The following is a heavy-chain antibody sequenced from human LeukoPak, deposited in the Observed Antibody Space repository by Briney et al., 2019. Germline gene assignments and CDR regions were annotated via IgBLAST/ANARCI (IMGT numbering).Heavy chain of an antibody. CDR3: VKGYCSSISCYGDY. V-gene: IGHV3-64D*09. CDR1: GFTFSSYA. J-gene: IGHJ4*02. CDR2: ISSNGGST. D-gene: IGHD2-2*01. Sequence: PGGSLRLSCSASGFTFSSYAMHWVRQAPGKGLEYVSAISSNGGSTYYADSVKGRLTISRDNSKNTLYLQMSSLRAEDTAVYYCVKGYCSSISCYGDYWGQGTLVTFSS.